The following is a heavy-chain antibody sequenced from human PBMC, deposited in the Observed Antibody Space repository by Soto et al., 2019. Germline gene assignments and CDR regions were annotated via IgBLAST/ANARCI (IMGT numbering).Heavy chain of an antibody. CDR2: INAVNGNT. Sequence: QVQLVQSGAEVEKPGSSVKVSCKSSVYTFTRYSIHLVRQAPGQRLEWMGWINAVNGNTKYSQTFQDRVTFTRDTSASTAYMELSSLRSADTAVYYCSSRNSGEFDYGLDVWCQGTTVTVSS. CDR3: SSRNSGEFDYGLDV. V-gene: IGHV1-3*01. D-gene: IGHD2-21*01. CDR1: VYTFTRYS. J-gene: IGHJ6*02.